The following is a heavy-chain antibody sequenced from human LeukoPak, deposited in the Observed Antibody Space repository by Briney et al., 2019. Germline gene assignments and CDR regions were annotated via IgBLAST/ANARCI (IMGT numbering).Heavy chain of an antibody. J-gene: IGHJ4*02. CDR3: ARHSHRYCTHGVCPPFDY. Sequence: ASVKVSCKASGYTFTSYGISWVRQAPGQGLEWMGWISAYNGNTNYAQKLQGRVTMTTDTSTSTAYMELRSLRSDDTAVYYCARHSHRYCTHGVCPPFDYWGQGTLVTVSS. CDR1: GYTFTSYG. CDR2: ISAYNGNT. D-gene: IGHD2-8*01. V-gene: IGHV1-18*01.